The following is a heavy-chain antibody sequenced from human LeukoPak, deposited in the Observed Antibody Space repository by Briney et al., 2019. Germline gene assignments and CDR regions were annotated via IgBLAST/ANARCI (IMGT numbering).Heavy chain of an antibody. CDR1: GFTFSSYA. Sequence: GGSLRLSCAASGFTFSSYAMSWVRQAPGKGLEWVSTISGSGDTTYYADSVKGRFTISRDNSKNTLYLQMNSLRAEDTAVYYCARDSVIYGYWGQGTLVTVSS. CDR2: ISGSGDTT. CDR3: ARDSVIYGY. D-gene: IGHD3/OR15-3a*01. J-gene: IGHJ4*02. V-gene: IGHV3-23*01.